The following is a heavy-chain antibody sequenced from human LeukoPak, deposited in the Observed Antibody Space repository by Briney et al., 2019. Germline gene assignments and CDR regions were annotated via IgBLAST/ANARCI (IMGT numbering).Heavy chain of an antibody. V-gene: IGHV4-34*01. CDR1: GGSFSGYY. J-gene: IGHJ6*03. Sequence: SETLSLTCAVYGGSFSGYYWSWIRQPPGKGLEWIGEINHSGSTNYNPSLKRRVTISVDTCKNQFSLKLSSVTAADAAVYYCARARYYGSGSYYKHYYYYYMDVWGKGTTVTVSS. CDR3: ARARYYGSGSYYKHYYYYYMDV. CDR2: INHSGST. D-gene: IGHD3-10*01.